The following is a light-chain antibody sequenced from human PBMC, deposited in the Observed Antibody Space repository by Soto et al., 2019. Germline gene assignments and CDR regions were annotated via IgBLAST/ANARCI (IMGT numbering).Light chain of an antibody. Sequence: EIVLTQSPGTLYLSPGERSTLSFRASQTVSSGYLAWYQHKPGQAPRLLIFGASIRSAGIPDRFTGSGSGADFTLTISRLEPEDFAVYYCQQYAGSPRTFGQGTKVDNK. V-gene: IGKV3-20*01. CDR2: GAS. CDR1: QTVSSGY. CDR3: QQYAGSPRT. J-gene: IGKJ1*01.